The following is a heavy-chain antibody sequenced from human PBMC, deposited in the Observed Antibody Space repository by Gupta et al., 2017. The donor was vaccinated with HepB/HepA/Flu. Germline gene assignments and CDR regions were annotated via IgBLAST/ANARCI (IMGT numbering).Heavy chain of an antibody. Sequence: QITLKESGPTLVTPTQTLTLTCTFSGFSLSSYGVGVAWIRQPPGKALEWLVFNYWDDDNRYNPSLKNRVIVAKDTSRNQVFLIMTNMDPADTGTYYCAHRRSEGSSWDGGAFDVWAQGAMVTVSS. D-gene: IGHD6-13*01. V-gene: IGHV2-5*02. CDR3: AHRRSEGSSWDGGAFDV. CDR1: GFSLSSYGVG. CDR2: NYWDDDN. J-gene: IGHJ3*01.